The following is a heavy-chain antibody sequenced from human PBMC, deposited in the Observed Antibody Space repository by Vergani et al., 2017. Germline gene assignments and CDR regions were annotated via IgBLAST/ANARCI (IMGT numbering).Heavy chain of an antibody. CDR2: IFYRGTT. CDR1: GGSISSGAHC. CDR3: ARVDTQVPATSHFYYMDV. V-gene: IGHV4-31*11. J-gene: IGHJ6*03. D-gene: IGHD6-25*01. Sequence: QVQLQESGPGVVKPSQTLSLTCAVSGGSISSGAHCWTWIRQRPGKGLEWIGYIFYRGTTYDNPSLRSRLTISVDTSQNQFSLKLRSVTAADTAVYYCARVDTQVPATSHFYYMDVWGKGTTVVVSS.